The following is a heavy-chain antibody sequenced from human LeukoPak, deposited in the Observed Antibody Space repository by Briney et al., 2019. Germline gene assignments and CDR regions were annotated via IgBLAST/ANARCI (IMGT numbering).Heavy chain of an antibody. J-gene: IGHJ3*02. CDR2: ISHDGSNK. V-gene: IGHV3-30-3*01. Sequence: GGSLRLSCAASGFTFSSYAMHWVRQAPGKGLEWVAVISHDGSNKYYAGSVKGRFTISRDNSKNTLYLQMNSLRAEDTAVYYCARDQFGELVVCTFHIWGQGTMVTVSS. CDR1: GFTFSSYA. CDR3: ARDQFGELVVCTFHI. D-gene: IGHD3-10*01.